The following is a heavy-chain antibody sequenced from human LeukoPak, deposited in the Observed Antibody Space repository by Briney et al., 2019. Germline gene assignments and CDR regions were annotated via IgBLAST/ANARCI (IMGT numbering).Heavy chain of an antibody. D-gene: IGHD3-10*01. CDR2: ISGSGGST. CDR3: AKEITMVQGVIRPKRKYWYFDL. Sequence: PGGSLRLSCAASGFTFSSYAMSWVRQAPGKGLEWVSAISGSGGSTYYADSVKGRFTISRDNSKNTLYLQMNSLRAEDTAVYYCAKEITMVQGVIRPKRKYWYFDLWGRGTLVTVSS. CDR1: GFTFSSYA. J-gene: IGHJ2*01. V-gene: IGHV3-23*01.